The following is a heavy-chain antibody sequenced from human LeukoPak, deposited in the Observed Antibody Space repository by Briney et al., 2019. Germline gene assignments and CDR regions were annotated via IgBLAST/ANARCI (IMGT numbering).Heavy chain of an antibody. D-gene: IGHD6-13*01. CDR1: GYTFTGYY. V-gene: IGHV1-2*02. CDR3: ARDLRYIISAAGQIN. Sequence: ASVKVSCKASGYTFTGYYMHWVRQAPGQGLEWMGWINPNSGGTNYAQKFQGRVTMTRDTSISTAYMELSRLRSDDTSVYYCARDLRYIISAAGQINWGQGTLLSVSS. J-gene: IGHJ4*02. CDR2: INPNSGGT.